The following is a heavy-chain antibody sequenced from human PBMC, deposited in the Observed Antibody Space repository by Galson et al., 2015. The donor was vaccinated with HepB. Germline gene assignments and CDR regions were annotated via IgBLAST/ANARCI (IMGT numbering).Heavy chain of an antibody. V-gene: IGHV5-51*01. D-gene: IGHD5-18*01. J-gene: IGHJ6*02. Sequence: QSGAEVKKPGESLKISCKGSGYSFTSYWIGWVRQMPGKGLEWMGIIYPGDSDTRYSPSFQGQVTISADKSISTAYLQWSSLKASDTAMYYCARHGYSYGSYYYYGMDVWGQGTTVTVSS. CDR1: GYSFTSYW. CDR3: ARHGYSYGSYYYYGMDV. CDR2: IYPGDSDT.